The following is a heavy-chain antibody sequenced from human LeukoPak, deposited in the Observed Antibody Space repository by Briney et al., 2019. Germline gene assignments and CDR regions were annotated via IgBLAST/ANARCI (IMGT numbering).Heavy chain of an antibody. Sequence: GGSLRLSCAASGFTFSSYAMSWVRQAPGKGLEWVSAISGSGGSTYYADSVKGRFTISRDNSKNTLYLQMNSLRAEDTAVYYCAKAFWSGYYNEAYFDYWGQGTLVTVSS. CDR1: GFTFSSYA. CDR2: ISGSGGST. D-gene: IGHD3-3*01. J-gene: IGHJ4*02. V-gene: IGHV3-23*01. CDR3: AKAFWSGYYNEAYFDY.